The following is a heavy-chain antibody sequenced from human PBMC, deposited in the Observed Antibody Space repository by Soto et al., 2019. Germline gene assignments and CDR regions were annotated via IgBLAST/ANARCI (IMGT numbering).Heavy chain of an antibody. J-gene: IGHJ6*03. Sequence: GGSRRLSCAASGFTFSDYSMNWVRQAPRKGLEWVSYIRSTGSIIYYADSVKGRFTISRDNAKNSLYLQMNSLRAEDTAVYYCARAYSYMYVWGKGATLTISS. D-gene: IGHD5-18*01. CDR2: IRSTGSII. CDR3: ARAYSYMYV. CDR1: GFTFSDYS. V-gene: IGHV3-48*01.